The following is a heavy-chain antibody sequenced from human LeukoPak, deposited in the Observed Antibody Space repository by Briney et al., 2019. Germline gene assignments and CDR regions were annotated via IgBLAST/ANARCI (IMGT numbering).Heavy chain of an antibody. Sequence: GGSLRLSCAASKFAFSSYAMSWVRQAPGKGLEWVSAISGGGGNTYYADSVKGRFTISRDNSKNTLYLQLNSLRAEDTAVYYCGKNRYSGSLSPFDIWGQGTMVTVSS. CDR1: KFAFSSYA. V-gene: IGHV3-23*01. J-gene: IGHJ3*02. CDR3: GKNRYSGSLSPFDI. CDR2: ISGGGGNT. D-gene: IGHD1-26*01.